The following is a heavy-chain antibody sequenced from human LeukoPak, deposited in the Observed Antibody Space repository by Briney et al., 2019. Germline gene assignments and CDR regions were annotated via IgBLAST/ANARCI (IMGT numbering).Heavy chain of an antibody. CDR2: ISPSGGST. CDR1: GYTFTSNY. Sequence: ASVKVSCKAFGYTFTSNYMHWVRQAPGQGPEWMGVISPSGGSTTYAQKFQGRVTLTMDMSTSTDYLELSSLRSEDTAVYYCAKNYYDSSGYIYFDYWGQGTLVTVSS. CDR3: AKNYYDSSGYIYFDY. D-gene: IGHD3-22*01. V-gene: IGHV1-46*01. J-gene: IGHJ4*02.